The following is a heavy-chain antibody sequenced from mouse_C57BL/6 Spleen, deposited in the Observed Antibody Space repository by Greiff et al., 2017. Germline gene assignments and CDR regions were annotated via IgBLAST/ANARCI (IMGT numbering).Heavy chain of an antibody. V-gene: IGHV1-81*01. D-gene: IGHD1-3*01. J-gene: IGHJ4*01. CDR1: GYTFTSYG. CDR2: IYPRSGNT. CDR3: ARGKGDAMDY. Sequence: VQLQQSGAELARPGASVKLSCKASGYTFTSYGIRWVKQRPGQGLEWIGEIYPRSGNTYYNEKFKGKATLTADKSSSTAYMQLRSLTSEDSAVYFCARGKGDAMDYWGQGTSVTVSS.